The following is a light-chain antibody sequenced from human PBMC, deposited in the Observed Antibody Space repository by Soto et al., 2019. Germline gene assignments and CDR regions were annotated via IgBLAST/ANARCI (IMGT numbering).Light chain of an antibody. CDR2: DAS. J-gene: IGKJ2*03. CDR1: QSISSW. Sequence: DIQMTQSPSTLSASVGDRVTITCRASQSISSWLAWYQQKPGKAPKLLIYDASSLESGVPSRFSGSGSGTEFTLTISSLQPDDFATYYCQQYNSYSGTSFGQGTKVDIK. V-gene: IGKV1-5*01. CDR3: QQYNSYSGTS.